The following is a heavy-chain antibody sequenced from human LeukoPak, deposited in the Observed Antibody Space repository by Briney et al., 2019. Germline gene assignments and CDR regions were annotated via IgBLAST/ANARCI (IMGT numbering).Heavy chain of an antibody. J-gene: IGHJ6*04. Sequence: GRSLRLTCAASGFTFSSYAMHWVRQAPGKGLEWVAGISYDGSNKYYADSVKGRFTISRDNSKNTLYLQMNSLRAEDTDVYYCARAELWFGELGGYYYYGMDVWGKGTTVTVSS. CDR1: GFTFSSYA. V-gene: IGHV3-30*04. D-gene: IGHD3-10*01. CDR2: ISYDGSNK. CDR3: ARAELWFGELGGYYYYGMDV.